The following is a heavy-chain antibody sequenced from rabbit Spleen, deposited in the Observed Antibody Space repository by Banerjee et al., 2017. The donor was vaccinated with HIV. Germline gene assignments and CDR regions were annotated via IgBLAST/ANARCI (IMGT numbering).Heavy chain of an antibody. D-gene: IGHD1-1*01. CDR1: GVSFSMSSY. J-gene: IGHJ6*01. V-gene: IGHV1S40*01. Sequence: QSLEESGGDLVKLGASLTLTCTASGVSFSMSSYMCWVRQAPGKGLEWIACIDAGSSTFTYYATWAKGRFTISKTSSTTVTLQMTRLTAADTATYFCARDTSSSFSSYGMDLWGQGTLVTVS. CDR3: ARDTSSSFSSYGMDL. CDR2: IDAGSSTFT.